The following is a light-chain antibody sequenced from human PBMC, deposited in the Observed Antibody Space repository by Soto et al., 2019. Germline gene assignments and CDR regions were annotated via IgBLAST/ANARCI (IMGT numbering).Light chain of an antibody. Sequence: SALTQPASVSGSPGQSITISCTGTSSEVGNYKYVSLYQQHPGKAPKLIIYEVSNRPSGVSYRFSGSKSGNTASLTISGLQAEDDTDYYFFSYPSSGTYVFGTGTKVTVL. CDR1: SSEVGNYKY. J-gene: IGLJ1*01. CDR2: EVS. V-gene: IGLV2-14*01. CDR3: FSYPSSGTYV.